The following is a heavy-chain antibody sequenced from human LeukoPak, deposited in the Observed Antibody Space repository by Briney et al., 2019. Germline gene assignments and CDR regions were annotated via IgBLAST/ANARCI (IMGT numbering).Heavy chain of an antibody. CDR2: IYYSGST. CDR3: ARLLGATRFYGYFDY. Sequence: PSETLSLTCTVSGGSISSSSYYWGWIRQPPGKGLEWIGSIYYSGSTYYNPSLKSRVTISVDTSKNQFSLKLSSVTAADTAVYYCARLLGATRFYGYFDYWGQGTLVTVSS. D-gene: IGHD1-26*01. CDR1: GGSISSSSYY. V-gene: IGHV4-39*01. J-gene: IGHJ4*02.